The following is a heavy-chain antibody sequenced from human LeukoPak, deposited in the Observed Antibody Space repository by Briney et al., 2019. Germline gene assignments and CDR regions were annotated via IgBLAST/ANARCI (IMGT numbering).Heavy chain of an antibody. J-gene: IGHJ4*02. CDR3: AGGVRAGFDY. Sequence: KPSETLSLTCAVYGGSFSGYYWSWIRQPPGKGLEWIGEINHSGSTNYNPSLKSRVTISVDTSKNQFSLKLSSVTAADTAVYYCAGGVRAGFDYWGQGTLVTVSS. V-gene: IGHV4-34*01. CDR1: GGSFSGYY. CDR2: INHSGST.